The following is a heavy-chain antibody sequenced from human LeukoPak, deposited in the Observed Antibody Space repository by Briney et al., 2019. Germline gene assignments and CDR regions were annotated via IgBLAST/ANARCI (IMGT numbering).Heavy chain of an antibody. D-gene: IGHD1-26*01. CDR2: ISTSGSTT. J-gene: IGHJ5*02. CDR3: ARDNSVGDTAWWFDP. V-gene: IGHV3-11*01. CDR1: GFTFSDHY. Sequence: PGGSLRLSCAASGFTFSDHYMSWIRQAPGKGLEWVSYISTSGSTTYHADSVKGRFTISRDNAKKSLSLQMNSLRVEDTAVYYCARDNSVGDTAWWFDPWGQGTLVTVSS.